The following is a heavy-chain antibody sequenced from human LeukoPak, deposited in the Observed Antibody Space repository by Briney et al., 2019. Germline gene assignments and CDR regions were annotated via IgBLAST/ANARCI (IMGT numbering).Heavy chain of an antibody. J-gene: IGHJ5*02. V-gene: IGHV4-59*08. Sequence: SETLSLTCTVSGGSISSYYWSWIRQPPGKGLEWIGYIYYSGSTNYNPSLKSRVTISVDTSKNQFSLKLSSVTAADTAVYYCARQVNILITMVRGVIPNWFDPWGQGTLVTVSS. D-gene: IGHD3-10*01. CDR1: GGSISSYY. CDR2: IYYSGST. CDR3: ARQVNILITMVRGVIPNWFDP.